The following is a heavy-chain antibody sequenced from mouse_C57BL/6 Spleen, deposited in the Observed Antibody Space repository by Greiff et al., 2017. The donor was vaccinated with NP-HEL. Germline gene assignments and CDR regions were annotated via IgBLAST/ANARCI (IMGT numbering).Heavy chain of an antibody. Sequence: QVQLQQPGAELVKPGASVKLSCKASGYTFTSYWMQWVKQRPGQGLEWIGEIDPSDSYTNYNQKFKGKATLTVDTSSSTAYMQLSSLTSEDSAVYYCARSGPVYDGYYWGQGTTLTVSS. D-gene: IGHD2-3*01. J-gene: IGHJ2*01. CDR1: GYTFTSYW. CDR3: ARSGPVYDGYY. CDR2: IDPSDSYT. V-gene: IGHV1-50*01.